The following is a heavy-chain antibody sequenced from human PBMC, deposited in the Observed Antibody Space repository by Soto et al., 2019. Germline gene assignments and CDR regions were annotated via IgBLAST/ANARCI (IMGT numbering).Heavy chain of an antibody. CDR2: ISGYDINT. D-gene: IGHD3-22*01. CDR1: GYTFSSYS. V-gene: IGHV1-18*01. CDR3: ARVGPPYYDIRGSYYRGDDY. Sequence: QVQLVQSGAELKKPGASVKVSCKASGYTFSSYSITWVRQAPGQGLEWMGWISGYDINTNYAQEVQGRVTLTTDKLTSTAYIELRSLRSYDTAVYYCARVGPPYYDIRGSYYRGDDYWGQGTLVPVSS. J-gene: IGHJ4*02.